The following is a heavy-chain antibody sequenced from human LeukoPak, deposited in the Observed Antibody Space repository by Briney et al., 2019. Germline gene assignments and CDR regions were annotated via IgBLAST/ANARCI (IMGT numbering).Heavy chain of an antibody. D-gene: IGHD3-22*01. J-gene: IGHJ4*02. CDR3: ARDSVNSGYYFDY. CDR2: LYSDGRSL. CDR1: GFNFTGYW. V-gene: IGHV3-74*03. Sequence: GGSLRLSCAGSGFNFTGYWMHWVRQAPGKGLEWISRLYSDGRSLTYADSVMGRFTISRDNAKNMLYLQMNSLRAEDTAVYYCARDSVNSGYYFDYWGQGTLVTVSS.